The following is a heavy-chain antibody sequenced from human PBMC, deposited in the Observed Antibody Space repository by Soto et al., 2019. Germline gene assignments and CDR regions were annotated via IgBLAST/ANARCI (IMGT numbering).Heavy chain of an antibody. CDR1: GFTFSSYA. Sequence: PGGSLRLSCAASGFTFSSYAMHWVRQAPGKGLEYVSVISGNGDSTYYANSVKGRFTISRDNSKNTLYLQMGSLRAEDMAVYYCARRGYGLYFDDWGQRTLVTVSS. CDR2: ISGNGDST. J-gene: IGHJ4*02. V-gene: IGHV3-64*01. D-gene: IGHD3-10*01. CDR3: ARRGYGLYFDD.